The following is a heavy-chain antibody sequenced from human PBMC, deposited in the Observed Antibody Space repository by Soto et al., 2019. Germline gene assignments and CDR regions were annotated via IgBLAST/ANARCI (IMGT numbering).Heavy chain of an antibody. CDR2: IIPIFGTA. CDR3: AGAQVSTIFCYYVTDR. V-gene: IGHV1-69*13. D-gene: IGHD5-12*01. Sequence: SSVQHSCKASGGPFSNYAISWVRQAPGQGLEWMGGIIPIFGTANYAQKFQGRVTITADESTSTAYMELSSLRSEDTAVYYCAGAQVSTIFCYYVTDRWGQGTPVTLAS. J-gene: IGHJ6*02. CDR1: GGPFSNYA.